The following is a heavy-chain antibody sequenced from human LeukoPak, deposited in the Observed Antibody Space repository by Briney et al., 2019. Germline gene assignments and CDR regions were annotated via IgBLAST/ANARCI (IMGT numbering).Heavy chain of an antibody. CDR1: GGSISSGGYY. J-gene: IGHJ5*01. Sequence: PSQTLSLTCTVSGGSISSGGYYWSWIRQPPGKGLEWIGYIYHSGTTYYNPSLESRVTISVDWSGNQFSLRLSSVTAADTAVYYCAREGGYSGYDWLDSWGQGTLVTVSS. D-gene: IGHD5-12*01. CDR3: AREGGYSGYDWLDS. V-gene: IGHV4-30-2*01. CDR2: IYHSGTT.